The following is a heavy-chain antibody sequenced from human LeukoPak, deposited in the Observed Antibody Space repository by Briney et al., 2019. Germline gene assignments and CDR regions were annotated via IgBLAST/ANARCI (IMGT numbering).Heavy chain of an antibody. V-gene: IGHV1-69*13. D-gene: IGHD6-19*01. CDR2: IIPIFGTA. Sequence: GASVKVSCKASGYTFTSYGISWVRQAPGQGLEWMGGIIPIFGTANYAQKFQGRVTITADESTSTAYMELSSLRSEDTAVYYCARERLAVAGESVWGQGTLVTVSS. CDR3: ARERLAVAGESV. CDR1: GYTFTSYG. J-gene: IGHJ4*02.